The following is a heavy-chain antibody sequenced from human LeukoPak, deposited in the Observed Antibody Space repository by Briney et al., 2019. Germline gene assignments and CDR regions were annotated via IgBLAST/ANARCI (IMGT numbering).Heavy chain of an antibody. V-gene: IGHV4-34*01. Sequence: LEWIGEINHSGSTDYNPSLKSRVTISVDTSKNQFSLKLSSVTAADTAVYYCARADGGNFDYWGQGTLVAVSS. D-gene: IGHD4-23*01. CDR2: INHSGST. CDR3: ARADGGNFDY. J-gene: IGHJ4*02.